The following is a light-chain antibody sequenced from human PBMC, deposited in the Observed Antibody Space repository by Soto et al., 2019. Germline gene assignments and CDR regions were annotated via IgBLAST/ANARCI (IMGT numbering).Light chain of an antibody. CDR3: QQYNNWPPWT. CDR2: GAS. Sequence: EIVMTQSPATLSVSPGERATLSCRASQSVSSNLAWYQQKPGQAPRLLIYGASTRATGIPARFSGSGSGTEVTLTIIILQSEDFAVYYCQQYNNWPPWTFGQGTKVEIK. V-gene: IGKV3-15*01. CDR1: QSVSSN. J-gene: IGKJ1*01.